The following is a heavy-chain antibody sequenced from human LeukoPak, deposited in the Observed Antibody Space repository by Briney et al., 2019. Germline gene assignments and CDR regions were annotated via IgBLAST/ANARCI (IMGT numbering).Heavy chain of an antibody. CDR2: ISSSSSYI. CDR1: GFTFSSYS. V-gene: IGHV3-21*01. Sequence: KTGGSLRLSCAASGFTFSSYSMNWVRQAPGKGLEWVSSISSSSSYIYYADSVKGRFTISRDNAKNSLYLQTNSLRAEDTAVYYCARDTYDFWSGYYGHYYYGMDVWGQGTTVTVSS. CDR3: ARDTYDFWSGYYGHYYYGMDV. D-gene: IGHD3-3*01. J-gene: IGHJ6*02.